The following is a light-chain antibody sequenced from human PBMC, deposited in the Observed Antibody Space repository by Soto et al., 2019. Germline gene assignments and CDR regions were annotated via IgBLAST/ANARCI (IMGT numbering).Light chain of an antibody. J-gene: IGKJ4*01. CDR2: RAS. CDR3: QQYNNGPPLT. V-gene: IGKV3-15*01. CDR1: QSVSSN. Sequence: EILMTQSPATLSVSPGERATLSCRASQSVSSNLAWYQQKPGQAPRLLIYRASTRATGIPARFSGSGSGTEFTLTISSLQSEDFALYYCQQYNNGPPLTFGGGTKVEIK.